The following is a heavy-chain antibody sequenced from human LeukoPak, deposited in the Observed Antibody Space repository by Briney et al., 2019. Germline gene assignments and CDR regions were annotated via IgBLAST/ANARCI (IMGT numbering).Heavy chain of an antibody. V-gene: IGHV3-23*01. Sequence: GGSLRLSCAASGFIFSTYAMTWVRQAPGRGLEWVSEIRASGGRTFYADSVKGRFTISRDNSKSTLYLQMNSLTADDTAVYYCISYASGSPYEGAVWGQGTTVTVSS. D-gene: IGHD3-10*01. CDR1: GFIFSTYA. CDR2: IRASGGRT. CDR3: ISYASGSPYEGAV. J-gene: IGHJ6*02.